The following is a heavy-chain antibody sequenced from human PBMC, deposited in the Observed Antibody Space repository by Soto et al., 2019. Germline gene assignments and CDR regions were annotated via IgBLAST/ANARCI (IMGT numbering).Heavy chain of an antibody. CDR1: GGSFSSSTYD. CDR3: ATPRAGSARGFDL. Sequence: LGTLTLTCTVSGGSFSSSTYDWGCIRPPPGKGLEWIGSMYYGGSTYYNPSLKSRITISVYTSKSQFSLRLTYVTAADTAFYYSATPRAGSARGFDLWGQVTLVTVSS. V-gene: IGHV4-39*01. CDR2: MYYGGST. D-gene: IGHD6-6*01. J-gene: IGHJ5*02.